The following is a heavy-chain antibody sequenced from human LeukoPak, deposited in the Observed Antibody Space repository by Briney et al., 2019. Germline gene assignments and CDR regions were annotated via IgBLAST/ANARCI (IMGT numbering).Heavy chain of an antibody. J-gene: IGHJ4*02. CDR3: AKATIFGVVTLYYFDY. CDR1: GFTFSSYA. V-gene: IGHV3-23*01. D-gene: IGHD3-3*01. Sequence: GGSLRLSCAASGFTFSSYAMSWVRQAPGKGLEWVSAISGSGGSTYYADFVKGRFTISRDNSKNTLYLQMNSLRAEDTAVYYCAKATIFGVVTLYYFDYWGQGTLVTVSS. CDR2: ISGSGGST.